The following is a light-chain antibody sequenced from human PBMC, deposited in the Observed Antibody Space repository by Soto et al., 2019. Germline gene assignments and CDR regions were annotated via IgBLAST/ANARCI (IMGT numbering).Light chain of an antibody. CDR3: QQYGSLPHT. J-gene: IGKJ4*01. Sequence: EIVLTQFPGALSLSPGERVTLSCRASQTVSNTYLAWYQQKSGQAPKFLIYGASNRATGIADRFSGSGSGTDLTLNSSRLEPEDFAVYYCQQYGSLPHTFGGGTKVEIK. V-gene: IGKV3-20*01. CDR2: GAS. CDR1: QTVSNTY.